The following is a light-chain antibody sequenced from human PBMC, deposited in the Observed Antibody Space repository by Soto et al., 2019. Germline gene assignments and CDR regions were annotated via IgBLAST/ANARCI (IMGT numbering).Light chain of an antibody. CDR3: QQYGSSQLN. Sequence: DIVLTHSPVNLSLSPVDRGSLSFLSSQSVSSSYLAWYQQKPGQDNRLLIYGAYTRATGITDRFSGSGSGTDFTLTISRLEPEDFAVYYCQQYGSSQLNVGGGNQGDIK. V-gene: IGKV3-20*01. CDR1: QSVSSSY. CDR2: GAY. J-gene: IGKJ4*01.